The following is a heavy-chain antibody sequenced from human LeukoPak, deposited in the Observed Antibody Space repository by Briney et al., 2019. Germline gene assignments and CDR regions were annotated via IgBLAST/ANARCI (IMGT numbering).Heavy chain of an antibody. V-gene: IGHV3-30*04. D-gene: IGHD2-2*01. CDR3: ARGPAAAIHYYFYYMDV. Sequence: GGSLRLSCAASGFTFSDYAMHWVRQAPGKGLEWVAVISYGGSNEYYADSVQGRFTISRDNSKNTLYLQMNSLRAEDTAVYYCARGPAAAIHYYFYYMDVWGKGTTVTVSS. J-gene: IGHJ6*03. CDR2: ISYGGSNE. CDR1: GFTFSDYA.